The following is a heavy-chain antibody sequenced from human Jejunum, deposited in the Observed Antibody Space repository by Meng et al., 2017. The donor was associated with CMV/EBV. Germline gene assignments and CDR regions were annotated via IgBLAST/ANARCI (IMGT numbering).Heavy chain of an antibody. CDR1: FTFSTYA. CDR2: IYSGDIAS. CDR3: AKQLIGDDHYYYGLDV. J-gene: IGHJ6*02. V-gene: IGHV3-23*03. Sequence: FTFSTYAMTWVRQGPGKGLECVSLIYSGDIASCYADSVRGRFTVSRDNSKNTLYLQMNNLRAEDTAVYYCAKQLIGDDHYYYGLDVWGQGTTVTVSS. D-gene: IGHD5-24*01.